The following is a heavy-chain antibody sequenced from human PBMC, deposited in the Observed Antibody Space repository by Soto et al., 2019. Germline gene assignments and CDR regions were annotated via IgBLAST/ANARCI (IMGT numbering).Heavy chain of an antibody. CDR3: ARDQLWLEFGAFDI. Sequence: VQLVESGGGVVQPGRSLRLSCAASGFTFSSYGMHWVRQAPGKGLEWVAVIWYDGSNKYYADSVKGRFTISRDNSKNTLYLQMNSLRAEDTAVYYCARDQLWLEFGAFDIWGQGTMVTVSS. CDR2: IWYDGSNK. J-gene: IGHJ3*02. CDR1: GFTFSSYG. D-gene: IGHD5-18*01. V-gene: IGHV3-33*01.